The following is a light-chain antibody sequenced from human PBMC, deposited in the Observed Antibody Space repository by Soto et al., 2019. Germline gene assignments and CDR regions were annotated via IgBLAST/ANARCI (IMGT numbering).Light chain of an antibody. Sequence: QSALTQPRSVSGSPGQSVTISCSGTSSDVGGYEYVSWYQQHPGKAHTLIIYHVAQRPSGVPDRFSASKSGTTASLTISGLQAEDEAEYFCCSYAAGQTLVFGGGTKLTVL. J-gene: IGLJ2*01. CDR3: CSYAAGQTLV. CDR2: HVA. CDR1: SSDVGGYEY. V-gene: IGLV2-11*01.